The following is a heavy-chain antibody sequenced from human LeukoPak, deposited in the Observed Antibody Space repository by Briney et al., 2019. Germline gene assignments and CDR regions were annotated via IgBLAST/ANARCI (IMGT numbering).Heavy chain of an antibody. V-gene: IGHV1-69*01. Sequence: ASVKVSCKDSGGTFSSYAISWVRQAPGQGLEWMGGIIPIFGTANYAQKFQGRVTITADESTSTAYMELSSLRSEDTAVYYCAGGGTSRNWFDPWGQGTLVTVSS. J-gene: IGHJ5*02. CDR1: GGTFSSYA. CDR3: AGGGTSRNWFDP. D-gene: IGHD2-8*01. CDR2: IIPIFGTA.